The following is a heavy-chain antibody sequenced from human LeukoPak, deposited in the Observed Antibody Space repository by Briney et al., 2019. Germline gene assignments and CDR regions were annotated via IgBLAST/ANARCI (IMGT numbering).Heavy chain of an antibody. CDR2: IIPIFGIA. D-gene: IGHD1-26*01. Sequence: SVKVSRKASGGTFSSYAISWVRQAPGQGLEWMGRIIPIFGIANYAQKFQGRVTITADKSTSTAYMELSSLRSEDTAAYYCARDEWELLGDYYFDYWGQGTLVTVSS. CDR3: ARDEWELLGDYYFDY. V-gene: IGHV1-69*04. CDR1: GGTFSSYA. J-gene: IGHJ4*02.